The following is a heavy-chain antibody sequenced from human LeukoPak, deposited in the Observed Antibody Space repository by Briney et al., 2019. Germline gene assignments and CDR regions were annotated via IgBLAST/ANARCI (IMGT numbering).Heavy chain of an antibody. CDR1: GYTFTGYY. Sequence: GASVKVSCKASGYTFTGYYLHWVRPAPGQGLEWMGWINPNSGGTSYAQNFQGRVTVTMDTSISTAYMELRSLRSDDTAVYYCARAHDSSGYYASLQYWGQGSLVTVSS. J-gene: IGHJ4*02. CDR3: ARAHDSSGYYASLQY. V-gene: IGHV1-2*02. CDR2: INPNSGGT. D-gene: IGHD3-22*01.